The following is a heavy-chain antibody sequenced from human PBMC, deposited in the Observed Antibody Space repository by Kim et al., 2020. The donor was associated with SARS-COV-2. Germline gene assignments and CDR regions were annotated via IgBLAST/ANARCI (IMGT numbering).Heavy chain of an antibody. CDR2: ISYDGSNK. CDR1: GFTFSSYA. CDR3: ARGLLYYDFWSGYYDYYYYYGMDV. D-gene: IGHD3-3*01. Sequence: GGSLRLSCAASGFTFSSYAMHWVRQAPGKGLEWVAVISYDGSNKYYADSVKGRFTISRDNSKNTLYLQMNSLRAEDTAVYYCARGLLYYDFWSGYYDYYYYYGMDVWGQGTTVTVSS. V-gene: IGHV3-30-3*01. J-gene: IGHJ6*02.